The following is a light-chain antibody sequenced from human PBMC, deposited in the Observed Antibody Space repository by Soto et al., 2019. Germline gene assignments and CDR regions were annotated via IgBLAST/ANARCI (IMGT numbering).Light chain of an antibody. CDR3: SSYEGSNIYV. CDR2: EVS. V-gene: IGLV2-8*01. J-gene: IGLJ1*01. CDR1: SRDVGGYNF. Sequence: QSALTQPPSASGSPGQSVTISCTGTSRDVGGYNFVSWYQQHPGKAPKLMIYEVSKRPSGVPDRFSGSKSGNTASLTVSGLQAEDEADYYCSSYEGSNIYVFGTGTKDTDL.